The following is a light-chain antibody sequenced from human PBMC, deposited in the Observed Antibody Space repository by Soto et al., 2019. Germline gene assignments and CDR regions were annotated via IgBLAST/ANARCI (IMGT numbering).Light chain of an antibody. Sequence: DIQMTQSPSSLSASVGDRVTITCRASQGISTWLAWYQQKPGKAPKLLIYTASRLQTGVPQRFSGSGSGTEITITISSLQTDDFSTYYCQQYHSYWTFGQGTKVDIK. J-gene: IGKJ1*01. V-gene: IGKV1D-16*01. CDR1: QGISTW. CDR3: QQYHSYWT. CDR2: TAS.